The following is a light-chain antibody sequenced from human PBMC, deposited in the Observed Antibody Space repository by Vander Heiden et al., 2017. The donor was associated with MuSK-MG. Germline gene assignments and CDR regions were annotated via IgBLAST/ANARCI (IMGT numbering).Light chain of an antibody. J-gene: IGLJ2*01. CDR1: SSDVGSYTL. V-gene: IGLV2-23*02. CDR2: EVS. Sequence: QSALTQPASVSGSPGQSITISFPGSSSDVGSYTLVSWYQQHPGKAPKRRREEVSKRPSGVSNRFVGYKSGKKAYLQISVLQAEEESDYDGCSYAGGSTLLVFGGGTKLTVL. CDR3: CSYAGGSTLLV.